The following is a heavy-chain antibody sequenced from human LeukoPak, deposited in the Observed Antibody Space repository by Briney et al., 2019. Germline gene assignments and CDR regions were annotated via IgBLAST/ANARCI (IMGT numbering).Heavy chain of an antibody. Sequence: PGGSLRHSCAASGYTFSTYCMNWVRPAPGPGLVWVSRIKSDGSTTTFAQIVKGRVTVSRDNAKNTLYLQMSSLRAEETAMYFCARVGGRGSIGGDCWGQGTLVTVSS. J-gene: IGHJ4*02. D-gene: IGHD3-10*01. V-gene: IGHV3-74*03. CDR1: GYTFSTYC. CDR2: IKSDGSTT. CDR3: ARVGGRGSIGGDC.